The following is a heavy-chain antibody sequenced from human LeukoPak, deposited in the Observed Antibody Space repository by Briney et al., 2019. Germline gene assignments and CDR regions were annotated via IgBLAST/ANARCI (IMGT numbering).Heavy chain of an antibody. Sequence: GGSLRLSCAASGFTFSNAWMNWVRQAPGKGLEWVGRIKSKTDGGTTDYAAPVKGRFTISRDDSENTLYLQMNSLKTEDTAVYYCTTDPEEMATLGYFDYWGQGTLVTVSS. CDR2: IKSKTDGGTT. CDR1: GFTFSNAW. V-gene: IGHV3-15*01. J-gene: IGHJ4*02. D-gene: IGHD5-24*01. CDR3: TTDPEEMATLGYFDY.